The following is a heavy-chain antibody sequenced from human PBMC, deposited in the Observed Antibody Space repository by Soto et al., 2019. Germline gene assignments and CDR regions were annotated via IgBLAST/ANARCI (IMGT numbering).Heavy chain of an antibody. CDR1: GLSLSTSGVG. Sequence: QITLKESGPTLVKPTQTLTLTCTFSGLSLSTSGVGVGWIRQPPGKALEWLAFLYWDDDKRYSPSLKSRLTITKATSKNQVLLTMTHMDPVDTATYYCARTSVNWGSRGLVDYWGQGTLVTVAS. J-gene: IGHJ4*02. D-gene: IGHD7-27*01. V-gene: IGHV2-5*02. CDR3: ARTSVNWGSRGLVDY. CDR2: LYWDDDK.